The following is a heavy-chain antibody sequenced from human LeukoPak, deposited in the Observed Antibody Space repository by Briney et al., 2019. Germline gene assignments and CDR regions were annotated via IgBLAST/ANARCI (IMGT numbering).Heavy chain of an antibody. CDR2: ISYDGNNQ. D-gene: IGHD2-15*01. CDR3: ARVGSRYCSGANCYDGF. CDR1: GFAFSSLA. V-gene: IGHV3-30-3*01. J-gene: IGHJ4*02. Sequence: PGTSLRLSCAVSGFAFSSLAMHWVRQAPGKGLEWVAFISYDGNNQYYADSVKSRFTISRDNSKNTLYLQMNNLRAEDTAIYYCARVGSRYCSGANCYDGFWGQGTLVSVSS.